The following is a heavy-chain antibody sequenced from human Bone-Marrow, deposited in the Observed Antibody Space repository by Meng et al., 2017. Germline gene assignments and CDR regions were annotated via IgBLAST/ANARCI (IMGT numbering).Heavy chain of an antibody. CDR2: IYYSGST. CDR3: ARVIVATSFYFDY. V-gene: IGHV4-31*03. J-gene: IGHJ4*02. D-gene: IGHD5-12*01. Sequence: QWQLQESGPGLVKPSQTLSLTCTVSGGSISSGGYYWSWIRQNPGKGLEWIGYIYYSGSTYYNPSLKSRVTISVDTSKNQFSLKLSSVTAADTAVYYCARVIVATSFYFDYWGQGTLVTVSS. CDR1: GGSISSGGYY.